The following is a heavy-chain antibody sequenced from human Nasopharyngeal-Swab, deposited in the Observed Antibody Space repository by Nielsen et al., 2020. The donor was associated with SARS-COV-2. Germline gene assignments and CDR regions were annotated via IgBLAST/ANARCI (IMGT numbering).Heavy chain of an antibody. V-gene: IGHV3-23*01. CDR3: AKDRYCSGGACHFSGFDC. CDR2: VSGSGGTT. J-gene: IGHJ4*02. Sequence: WIRQPPGKGLEWVSGVSGSGGTTKYADSVKGRFTISRDNSKNKLYLQMHSLRVEDTAVYYCAKDRYCSGGACHFSGFDCWGLGTLVTVSS. D-gene: IGHD2-15*01.